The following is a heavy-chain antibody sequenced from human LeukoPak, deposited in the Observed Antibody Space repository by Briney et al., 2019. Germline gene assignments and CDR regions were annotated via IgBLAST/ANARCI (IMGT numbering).Heavy chain of an antibody. V-gene: IGHV1-18*01. CDR3: ARVRIVVVAAATFGDWFDP. CDR2: ISAYNGNT. Sequence: ASVKVSCKASGYTFTIYGITWVRQAPGQGLEWMGWISAYNGNTNYAQKLQGRVTMTTDTSTSTAYMELRSLRSDDTAVYYCARVRIVVVAAATFGDWFDPWGQGTLVTVSS. J-gene: IGHJ5*02. D-gene: IGHD2-15*01. CDR1: GYTFTIYG.